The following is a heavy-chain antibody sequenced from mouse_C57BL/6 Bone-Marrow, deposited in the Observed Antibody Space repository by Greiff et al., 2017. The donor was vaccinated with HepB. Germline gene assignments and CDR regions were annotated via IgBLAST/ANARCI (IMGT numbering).Heavy chain of an antibody. D-gene: IGHD2-5*01. CDR2: IWTGGGT. Sequence: VHLVESGPGLVAPSQILSITCTVSGFSLTSYAISWVRQPPGKGLEWLGVIWTGGGTNYNSALKSRLSISKDNSKSQVFLKMNSLQTDDTARYYCARNFYYSKGYAMDYWGQGTSVTVSS. CDR1: GFSLTSYA. J-gene: IGHJ4*01. V-gene: IGHV2-9-1*01. CDR3: ARNFYYSKGYAMDY.